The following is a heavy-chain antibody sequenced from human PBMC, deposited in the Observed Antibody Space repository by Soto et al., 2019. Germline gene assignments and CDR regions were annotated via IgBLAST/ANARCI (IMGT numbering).Heavy chain of an antibody. CDR3: AREPGTDYYDNSGSPDY. J-gene: IGHJ4*02. Sequence: QVQLVESGGGVVQPGRSLRLSCAASGFTFSSYAMHWVRQAPGKGLEWVAVISYDGSNKYYGDSVKGRFTISRDNSKNMLYLQMNTLRSEDTAVDYCAREPGTDYYDNSGSPDYWGQGTLVNFSS. CDR1: GFTFSSYA. CDR2: ISYDGSNK. V-gene: IGHV3-30-3*01. D-gene: IGHD3-22*01.